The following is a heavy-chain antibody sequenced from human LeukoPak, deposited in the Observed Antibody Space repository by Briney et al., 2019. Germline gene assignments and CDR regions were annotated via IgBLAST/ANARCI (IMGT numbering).Heavy chain of an antibody. J-gene: IGHJ5*02. CDR2: ISAYNGDT. V-gene: IGHV1-18*01. CDR1: GYTFTSYG. CDR3: AKDWHILTGRNCFDP. D-gene: IGHD3-9*01. Sequence: ASVKVSCKASGYTFTSYGISWVRQAPGQGLEWMGWISAYNGDTNYAQRFQGRVTMSTDTSTSTAYMELRSLRFDDTAIYYCAKDWHILTGRNCFDPWGQGTLVTVSS.